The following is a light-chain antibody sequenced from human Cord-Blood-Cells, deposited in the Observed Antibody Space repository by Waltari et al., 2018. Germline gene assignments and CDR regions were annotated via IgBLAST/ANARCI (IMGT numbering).Light chain of an antibody. Sequence: QSVLTQPPSVSGAPGQRVTISRTGSSPNIGAGYDEHRYQQLPGTAPKLLIYGNSNRPSGVPDRFSGSKSGTSASLAITGLQAEDEADYYCQSYDSSLSGWVFGGGTKLTVL. CDR2: GNS. CDR1: SPNIGAGYD. V-gene: IGLV1-40*01. J-gene: IGLJ3*02. CDR3: QSYDSSLSGWV.